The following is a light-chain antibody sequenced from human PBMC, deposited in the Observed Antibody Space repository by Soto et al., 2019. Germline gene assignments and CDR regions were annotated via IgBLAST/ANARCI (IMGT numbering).Light chain of an antibody. CDR3: QQRSNWAT. CDR1: QSVSRN. CDR2: DAS. J-gene: IGKJ3*01. Sequence: EIVFTQSPSTLCLSPFERSTLSCRASQSVSRNLAWYQQKPGQAPRLLIYDASNRATGIPARFSGSGSVTDFTLTISSLEPEDFAVYYCQQRSNWATFGPGTKVDIK. V-gene: IGKV3-11*01.